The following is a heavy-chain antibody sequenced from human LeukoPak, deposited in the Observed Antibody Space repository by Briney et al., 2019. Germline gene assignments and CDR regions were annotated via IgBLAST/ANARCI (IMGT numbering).Heavy chain of an antibody. Sequence: PGGSLRLSCAASGFTLSASSMNWVRQAPGKGLEWVSSISTSSIYIYYSDSVKGRFTISRDNAKNSLYLQMNSLGAEDTAVYYCARDFEISSGWGQGTLVTVSS. CDR3: ARDFEISSG. CDR2: ISTSSIYI. J-gene: IGHJ4*02. D-gene: IGHD6-19*01. CDR1: GFTLSASS. V-gene: IGHV3-21*01.